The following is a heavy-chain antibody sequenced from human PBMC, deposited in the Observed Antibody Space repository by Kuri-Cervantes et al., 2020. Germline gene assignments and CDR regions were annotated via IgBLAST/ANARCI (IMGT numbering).Heavy chain of an antibody. CDR3: ARANFWSGYYGYYYYYGMDV. D-gene: IGHD3-3*01. CDR1: GFTFSSYG. V-gene: IGHV3-33*01. J-gene: IGHJ6*02. CDR2: IWYDGSNK. Sequence: GGSLRLSCAASGFTFSSYGMHWVRQAPGKGLEWVAVIWYDGSNKYYADSVKGRFTISRDNAKNTLYLQMNSLRAEDTAVYYCARANFWSGYYGYYYYYGMDVWGQGTTVTVSS.